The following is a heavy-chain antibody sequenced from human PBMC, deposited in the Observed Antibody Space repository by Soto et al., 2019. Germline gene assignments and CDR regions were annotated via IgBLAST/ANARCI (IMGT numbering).Heavy chain of an antibody. J-gene: IGHJ3*02. CDR1: GGTFSSYA. V-gene: IGHV1-69*12. CDR3: ARGRMDTAMVITGPSPVSDAFDI. D-gene: IGHD5-18*01. CDR2: IIPIFGTA. Sequence: QVQLVQSGAEVKKPGSSVKVSCKASGGTFSSYAISWVRQAPGQGLEWMGGIIPIFGTANYAQKFQGRVTITADESTSTAYMELSSLRSEDTAVYYCARGRMDTAMVITGPSPVSDAFDIWGQGTMVTVSS.